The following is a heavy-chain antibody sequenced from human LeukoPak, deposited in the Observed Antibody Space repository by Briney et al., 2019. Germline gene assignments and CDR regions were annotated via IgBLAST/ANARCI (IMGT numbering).Heavy chain of an antibody. Sequence: PGGSLRLSCAASGFTFSSYAMNWVHQAPGKGLEWVSSISTSSSYIYYADSVKGRFTIARDNAKNSLYLQMDSLRAEDTAVYYCARGYDFGSGSFFDYWGQGTLVTVSS. CDR3: ARGYDFGSGSFFDY. D-gene: IGHD3-10*01. CDR1: GFTFSSYA. CDR2: ISTSSSYI. J-gene: IGHJ4*02. V-gene: IGHV3-21*01.